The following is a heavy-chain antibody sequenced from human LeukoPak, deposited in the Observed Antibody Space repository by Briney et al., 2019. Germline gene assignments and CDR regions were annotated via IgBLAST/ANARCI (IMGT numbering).Heavy chain of an antibody. Sequence: GASVKVSCKASGYTFTGYYMHWVRQAPGRGLEWMGWINPNSGGTNYAQKFQGRVTMTRDTSISTAYMELSRLRSDDTAVYYCARRWVGQWPLTPFDPWGQGTLVTVSS. J-gene: IGHJ5*02. CDR3: ARRWVGQWPLTPFDP. D-gene: IGHD6-19*01. CDR1: GYTFTGYY. CDR2: INPNSGGT. V-gene: IGHV1-2*02.